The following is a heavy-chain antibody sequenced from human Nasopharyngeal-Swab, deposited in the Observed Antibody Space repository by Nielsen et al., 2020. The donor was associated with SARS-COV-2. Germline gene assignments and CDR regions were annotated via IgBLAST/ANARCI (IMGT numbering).Heavy chain of an antibody. CDR2: IIPILGIA. V-gene: IGHV1-69*10. Sequence: SVKVSCKASGGTFSSYAISWVRQAPGQGLEWMGGIIPILGIANYAQKFQGRVTITADKSTSTAYMELSSLGSEDTAVYYCAREKAYCGGDCYHWFDPWGQGTLVTVSS. CDR1: GGTFSSYA. J-gene: IGHJ5*02. CDR3: AREKAYCGGDCYHWFDP. D-gene: IGHD2-21*02.